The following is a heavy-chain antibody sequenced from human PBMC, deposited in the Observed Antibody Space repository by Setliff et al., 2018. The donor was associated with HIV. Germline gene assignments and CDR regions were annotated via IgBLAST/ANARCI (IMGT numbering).Heavy chain of an antibody. CDR3: ARDRMPMASWVPDK. V-gene: IGHV4-61*02. D-gene: IGHD2-2*01. J-gene: IGHJ4*02. CDR2: IYTGGRT. Sequence: SETLSLTCTVSGGSISSGSNYWSWIRQSAGKGLEWVGRIYTGGRTNYNPSLKGRVTMSVDTSKNQLSLNLSSVTAADTAVYYCARDRMPMASWVPDKWGQGTLVTVSS. CDR1: GGSISSGSNY.